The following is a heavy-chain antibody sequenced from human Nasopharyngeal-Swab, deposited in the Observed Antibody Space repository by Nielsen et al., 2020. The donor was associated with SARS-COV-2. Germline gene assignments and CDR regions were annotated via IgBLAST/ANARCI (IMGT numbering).Heavy chain of an antibody. CDR1: EFTFGVYD. CDR3: ARGHGRDTIYGLFNSYAMDV. V-gene: IGHV3-13*01. Sequence: GESLKISCAASEFTFGVYDMHWVRQPTGKGLEWDSSIGPAGDTYYADSVKGRFTISRENGKNSLYLQMNSLRAGDTAVYYCARGHGRDTIYGLFNSYAMDVWGQGTTVTVSS. CDR2: IGPAGDT. D-gene: IGHD3-3*01. J-gene: IGHJ6*02.